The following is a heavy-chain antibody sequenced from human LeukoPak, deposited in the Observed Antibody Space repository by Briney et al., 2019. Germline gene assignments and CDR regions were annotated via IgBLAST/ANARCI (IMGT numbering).Heavy chain of an antibody. CDR1: GFTFSSYA. Sequence: PGGSLRLSCAASGFTFSSYAMHWVRQAPGKGLEWVAVISYDGSNKYYADSVKGRFTISRDNSKSTLYLQMNSLRGEDTAVYYCAKETREVVAVRWGDYWGQGTLVTVSS. V-gene: IGHV3-30-3*01. CDR2: ISYDGSNK. D-gene: IGHD2-15*01. CDR3: AKETREVVAVRWGDY. J-gene: IGHJ4*02.